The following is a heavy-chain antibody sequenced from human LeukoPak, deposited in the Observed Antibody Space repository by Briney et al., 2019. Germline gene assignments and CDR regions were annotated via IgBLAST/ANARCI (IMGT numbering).Heavy chain of an antibody. CDR2: IYRDDRT. D-gene: IGHD5-18*01. V-gene: IGHV3-66*01. Sequence: HPGGSLRLSCAASGFTVSSNYMSWVRQAPGKGLEWVSIIYRDDRTFYADSVKDRFTISRDNSKKTLFLQMNSLRAEDTAVYYCARDLGSYVDSWGHGTLVTVSS. CDR3: ARDLGSYVDS. CDR1: GFTVSSNY. J-gene: IGHJ5*01.